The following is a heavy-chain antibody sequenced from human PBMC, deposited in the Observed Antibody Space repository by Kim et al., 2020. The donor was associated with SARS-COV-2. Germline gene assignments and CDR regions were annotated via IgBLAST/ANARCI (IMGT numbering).Heavy chain of an antibody. J-gene: IGHJ3*02. Sequence: TPALKSRVTISVDTSKNQFSLKLSSVTAADTAVYYCARQVVVPAADGLGIWGQGTMVTVSS. D-gene: IGHD2-2*01. CDR3: ARQVVVPAADGLGI. V-gene: IGHV4-39*01.